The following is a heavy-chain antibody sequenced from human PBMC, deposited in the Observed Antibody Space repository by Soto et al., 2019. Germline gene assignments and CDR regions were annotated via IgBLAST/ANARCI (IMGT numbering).Heavy chain of an antibody. D-gene: IGHD6-19*01. J-gene: IGHJ4*02. CDR1: GGSISSSSYY. CDR2: IYYSGST. V-gene: IGHV4-39*01. Sequence: LSLTCTVSGGSISSSSYYWGWIRQPPGKGLEWIGSIYYSGSTYYNPSLKSRVTISVDTSKNQFSLKLSSVTAADTAVYYCAGWGFEAVAGPDEQGYWGQGTLVTVSS. CDR3: AGWGFEAVAGPDEQGY.